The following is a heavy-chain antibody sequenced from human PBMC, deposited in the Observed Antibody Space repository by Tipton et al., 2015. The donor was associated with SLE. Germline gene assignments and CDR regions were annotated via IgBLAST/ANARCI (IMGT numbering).Heavy chain of an antibody. J-gene: IGHJ3*02. D-gene: IGHD7-27*01. CDR3: ARGNWGSTDAFEM. CDR1: GFTFSSYG. Sequence: SLRLSCAASGFTFSSYGMHWVRQAPGKGLEWVAVIWYDGSNKYYADSVKGRFTISRDNSKNTLYLQMNSLSAEDTAVYYCARGNWGSTDAFEMWGQGTMVAVSS. V-gene: IGHV3-33*08. CDR2: IWYDGSNK.